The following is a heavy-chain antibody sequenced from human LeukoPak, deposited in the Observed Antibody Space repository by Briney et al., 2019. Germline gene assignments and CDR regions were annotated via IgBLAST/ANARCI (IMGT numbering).Heavy chain of an antibody. D-gene: IGHD5-24*01. CDR2: IYYSGST. CDR1: GGSISSSSYY. CDR3: ARDGDGYNYRGVDY. Sequence: SETLSLTCTVSGGSISSSSYYWGWIRQPPGKGLEWIGSIYYSGSTYYNPSLKSRVTISVDTSKNQFSLKLNSVTAADTAVYYCARDGDGYNYRGVDYWGQGTLVTVSS. J-gene: IGHJ4*02. V-gene: IGHV4-39*07.